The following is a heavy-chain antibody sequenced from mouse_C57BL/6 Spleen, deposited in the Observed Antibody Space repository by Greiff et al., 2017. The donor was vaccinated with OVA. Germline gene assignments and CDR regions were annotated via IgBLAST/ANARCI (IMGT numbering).Heavy chain of an antibody. J-gene: IGHJ4*01. CDR2: FYPGSGSI. CDR3: ARHEENYYGSSPGYAMDY. Sequence: VQLQQSGAELVKPGASVKLSCKASGYTFTEYTIHWVKQRSGQGLEWIGWFYPGSGSIKYNEKFKDKATLTADKSSSTVYMELSRLTSEDSAVYFCARHEENYYGSSPGYAMDYWGQGTSVTVSS. V-gene: IGHV1-62-2*01. CDR1: GYTFTEYT. D-gene: IGHD1-1*01.